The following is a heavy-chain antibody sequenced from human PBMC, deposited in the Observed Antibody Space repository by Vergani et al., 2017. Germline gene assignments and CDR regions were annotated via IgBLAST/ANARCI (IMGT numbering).Heavy chain of an antibody. D-gene: IGHD3-3*01. V-gene: IGHV5-10-1*03. Sequence: EVQLVQSGAEVKKPGESLRISCKGSGYSFTSYWISWVRQMPGKGLEWMGRIEPSDAYTNYSPSFEGHVTISADKSISTAYLQWSSLKASDTAMYYCASFLDLGVDPVCWGQGTLVTVAS. J-gene: IGHJ4*02. CDR3: ASFLDLGVDPVC. CDR1: GYSFTSYW. CDR2: IEPSDAYT.